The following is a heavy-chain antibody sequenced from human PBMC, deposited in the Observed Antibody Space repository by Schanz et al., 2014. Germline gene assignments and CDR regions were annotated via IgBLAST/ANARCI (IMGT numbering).Heavy chain of an antibody. CDR2: IFYTGYT. V-gene: IGHV4-39*01. CDR1: GGSISSSSYY. J-gene: IGHJ4*02. Sequence: QLQLQESGPGLVKPSETLSLTCTVSGGSISSSSYYWGWIRQPPGQGLEWIGHIFYTGYTYNNPSLGSRVTKSVDTSKNQFSLKRAFVTDADTAVYYCARCLRNYDIMTGYNLSFDYWGLGTLVTVSS. CDR3: ARCLRNYDIMTGYNLSFDY. D-gene: IGHD3-9*01.